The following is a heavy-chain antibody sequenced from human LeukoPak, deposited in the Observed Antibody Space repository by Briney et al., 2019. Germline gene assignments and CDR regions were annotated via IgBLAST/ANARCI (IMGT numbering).Heavy chain of an antibody. J-gene: IGHJ5*02. V-gene: IGHV3-30*18. CDR2: ISYDGSNK. D-gene: IGHD3-22*01. CDR1: GFTFSSYG. CDR3: AKAGGPYDSSGYYSFDP. Sequence: GRSLRLSCAASGFTFSSYGMHWVRQAPGKGLEWVAVISYDGSNKYYADSVKGRFTISRDNSKNTLYLQMNSPRAEDTAVYYCAKAGGPYDSSGYYSFDPWGQGTLVTVSS.